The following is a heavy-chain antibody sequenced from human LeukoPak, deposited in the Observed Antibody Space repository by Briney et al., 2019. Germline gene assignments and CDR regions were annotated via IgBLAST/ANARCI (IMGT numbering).Heavy chain of an antibody. J-gene: IGHJ4*02. Sequence: PSETLSLTCTASGGSISSYYWSWIRQPPGKGLEWIGYIYYSGSTNYNPSLKSRVTISVDTSKNQFSLKLSSVTAADTAVYYCARAAAGNYFDYWGQGTLVTVSS. D-gene: IGHD6-13*01. CDR2: IYYSGST. V-gene: IGHV4-59*08. CDR3: ARAAAGNYFDY. CDR1: GGSISSYY.